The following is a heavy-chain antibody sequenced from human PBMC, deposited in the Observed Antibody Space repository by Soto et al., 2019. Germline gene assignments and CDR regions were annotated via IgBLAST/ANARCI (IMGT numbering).Heavy chain of an antibody. J-gene: IGHJ3*02. D-gene: IGHD4-17*01. V-gene: IGHV3-23*01. CDR2: ISSDGESI. Sequence: GGSLRLSCATSGFIFTSYAMNWVRQAPGQGLEWVAAISSDGESIFYAEPVRGRFTISRDNSFKTVYLHMRGLRPEDTAVYYCAHPRGYGVFDAVDIWGQGTMVTVSS. CDR3: AHPRGYGVFDAVDI. CDR1: GFIFTSYA.